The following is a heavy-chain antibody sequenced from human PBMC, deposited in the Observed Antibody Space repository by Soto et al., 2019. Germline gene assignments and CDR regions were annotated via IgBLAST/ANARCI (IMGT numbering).Heavy chain of an antibody. V-gene: IGHV4-61*01. CDR3: ASIVVATGVDY. D-gene: IGHD1-26*01. CDR2: IYYSGST. J-gene: IGHJ4*02. Sequence: SETLSLTCTVSGGSVSSGSYYWSWIRQPPGKGLEWIGYIYYSGSTNYNPSLKSRVTISVDTSKNQFSLKLSSVTAADTAVYYCASIVVATGVDYWGQGTLVTVAS. CDR1: GGSVSSGSYY.